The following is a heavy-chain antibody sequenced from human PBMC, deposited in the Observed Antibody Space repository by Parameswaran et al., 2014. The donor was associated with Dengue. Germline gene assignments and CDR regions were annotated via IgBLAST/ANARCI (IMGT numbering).Heavy chain of an antibody. D-gene: IGHD6-19*01. V-gene: IGHV3-69-1*01. J-gene: IGHJ4*02. CDR3: ARGALAGIAFGIDY. CDR2: ISSSSTI. Sequence: WIRQPPGKGLEWVSYISSSSTIYYADSVKGRFTISRDNAKNSLYLQMNSLRAEDTAVYYCARGALAGIAFGIDYWGQGTLVTVSS.